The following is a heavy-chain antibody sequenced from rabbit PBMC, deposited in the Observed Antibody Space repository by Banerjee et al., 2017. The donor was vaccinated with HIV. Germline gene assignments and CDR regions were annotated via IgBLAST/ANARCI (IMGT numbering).Heavy chain of an antibody. Sequence: QEQLEESGGGLVKPEGSLTLTCKASGFSFSNKYVMCWVRQAPGKGLEWIACINTSSGNTVYASWAKGRFTISSHNAQNTVFLQMTSLTAADTATYFCARDLAGVIGWNFDLWGPGTLVTVS. CDR1: GFSFSNKYV. D-gene: IGHD4-1*01. J-gene: IGHJ4*01. CDR2: INTSSGNT. CDR3: ARDLAGVIGWNFDL. V-gene: IGHV1S45*01.